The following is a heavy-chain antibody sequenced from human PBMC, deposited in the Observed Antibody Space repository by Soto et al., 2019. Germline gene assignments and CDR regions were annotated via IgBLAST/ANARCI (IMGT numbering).Heavy chain of an antibody. D-gene: IGHD3-10*01. J-gene: IGHJ6*03. CDR2: ISSSGSTI. CDR1: GFTFSDYY. Sequence: GGSLRLSCAASGFTFSDYYMSWIRQAPGKGLEWVSYISSSGSTIYYADSVKGRFTISRDNAKNSLYLQMNSLRAEDTAVYYCARDHITMVRGVIIPYYYMDVWGKGTTVTVSS. CDR3: ARDHITMVRGVIIPYYYMDV. V-gene: IGHV3-11*01.